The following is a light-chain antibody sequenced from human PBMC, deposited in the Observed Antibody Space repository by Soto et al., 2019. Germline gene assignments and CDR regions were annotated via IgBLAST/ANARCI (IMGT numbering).Light chain of an antibody. V-gene: IGLV2-8*01. CDR3: SSYMRTPSYA. CDR1: SSDVGGYDY. Sequence: QSVLTQPPSASGSPGQSVTISCTGTSSDVGGYDYVSWYKQHPGKAPKLMIYEVSKRPSGVPDRFSGSKSGNTAALTVSGLQADDEADYHCSSYMRTPSYAFGTWRKVTIL. CDR2: EVS. J-gene: IGLJ1*01.